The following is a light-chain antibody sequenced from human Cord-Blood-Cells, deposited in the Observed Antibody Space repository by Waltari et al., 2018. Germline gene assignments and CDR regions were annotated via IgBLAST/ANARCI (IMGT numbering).Light chain of an antibody. Sequence: QSALTQPRSVSGSPGQSVTISCTGTSSDVGGYNYVSWYQQHPGKAPKLMIYDVSKRPSRVPDLFSGSKSGNTASLTISGLQAEDEADYYCGSYAGSYTWVFGGGTKLTVL. J-gene: IGLJ3*02. V-gene: IGLV2-11*01. CDR2: DVS. CDR1: SSDVGGYNY. CDR3: GSYAGSYTWV.